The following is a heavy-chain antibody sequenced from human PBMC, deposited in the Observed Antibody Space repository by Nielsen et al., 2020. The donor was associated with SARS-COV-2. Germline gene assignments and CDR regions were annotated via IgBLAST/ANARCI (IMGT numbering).Heavy chain of an antibody. CDR1: GFTISTYG. CDR2: ISSST. V-gene: IGHV3-23*01. D-gene: IGHD6-19*01. CDR3: AKRSGYTGGWYGDY. J-gene: IGHJ4*02. Sequence: GGSLRLSCVVSGFTISTYGMSWVRQAPGKGLEWVSAISSSTYYADSVKGRFTVSRDNSKNTLYLQMNSLRAEDTAVYYCAKRSGYTGGWYGDYWGQGTLVTVSS.